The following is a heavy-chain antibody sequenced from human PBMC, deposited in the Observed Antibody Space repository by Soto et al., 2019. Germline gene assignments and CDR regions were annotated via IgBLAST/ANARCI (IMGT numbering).Heavy chain of an antibody. CDR2: IYPGDSDT. CDR3: ARPSNDFWSGYYTSVAFDI. J-gene: IGHJ3*02. V-gene: IGHV5-51*01. CDR1: GYIFTSYW. D-gene: IGHD3-3*01. Sequence: GESLKISCEVSGYIFTSYWIGWVRQMPGKGLEWMGIIYPGDSDTRYSPSFQGQVTISADKSISTAYLQWSSLKASDTAMYYCARPSNDFWSGYYTSVAFDIWGQGTMVTVSS.